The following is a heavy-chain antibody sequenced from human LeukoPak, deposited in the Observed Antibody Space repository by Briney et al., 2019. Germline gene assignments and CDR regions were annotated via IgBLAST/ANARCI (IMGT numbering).Heavy chain of an antibody. V-gene: IGHV3-53*05. CDR1: GFTVSSNY. CDR2: IYGDDNT. D-gene: IGHD2-21*01. CDR3: TTDCVRGGGWVGDC. J-gene: IGHJ4*02. Sequence: PGGSLRLSCAATGFTVSSNYMNWVRQAPGKGLEWVSLIYGDDNTRYADSVKGRFTISRDNSKNTLYLQMNSLRPDDTAVYYCTTDCVRGGGWVGDCWGQGTLVTVSS.